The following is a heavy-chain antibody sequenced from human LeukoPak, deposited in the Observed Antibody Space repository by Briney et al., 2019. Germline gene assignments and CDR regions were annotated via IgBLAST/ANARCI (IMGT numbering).Heavy chain of an antibody. CDR2: INDSGST. CDR1: GGAFSNYF. D-gene: IGHD2-2*01. J-gene: IGHJ4*02. Sequence: TSETLSLTCAVSGGAFSNYFWTWIRQPPGKGLEWIAEINDSGSTNPNSSLRSRVAISLDTSKNQFSLRLTSVTAADTAVYYCARGQYCSTTTCYSARRYFDFWGQGTLVTVSS. V-gene: IGHV4-34*01. CDR3: ARGQYCSTTTCYSARRYFDF.